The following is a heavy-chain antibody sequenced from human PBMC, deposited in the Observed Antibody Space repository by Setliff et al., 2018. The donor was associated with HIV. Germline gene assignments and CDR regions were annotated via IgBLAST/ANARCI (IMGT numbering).Heavy chain of an antibody. CDR2: IIAILGIP. J-gene: IGHJ1*01. D-gene: IGHD2-15*01. Sequence: SVKVSCKAFRGTFTSYAFSWVRQAPGQGLEWMGGIIAILGIPSYAQKFQGRVTITADKSTNTAYMELKSLRSEDTALYYCATGPPYCSGGSCYSSLHHWGQGTLVTVSS. CDR1: RGTFTSYA. V-gene: IGHV1-69*10. CDR3: ATGPPYCSGGSCYSSLHH.